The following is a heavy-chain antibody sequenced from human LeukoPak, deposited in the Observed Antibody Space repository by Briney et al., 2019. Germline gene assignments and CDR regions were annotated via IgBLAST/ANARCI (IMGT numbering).Heavy chain of an antibody. J-gene: IGHJ4*02. CDR3: ARDKTGYSSGWPQIYFDY. CDR1: GYTFTGYY. CDR2: INPNSGGT. V-gene: IGHV1-2*02. D-gene: IGHD6-19*01. Sequence: ASVKVSCKASGYTFTGYYMHWVRQAPGQGLEWMGWINPNSGGTNYAQKFQGRVTMTRDTSISTAYMELSRLRSDDTAVYYCARDKTGYSSGWPQIYFDYWGQGTLVTVSS.